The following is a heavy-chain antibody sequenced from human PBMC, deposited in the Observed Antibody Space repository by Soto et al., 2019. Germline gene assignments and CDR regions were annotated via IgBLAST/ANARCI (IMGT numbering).Heavy chain of an antibody. Sequence: QVQLVQSGAEVKKPGSSVKVSCKASGGTFSSYTISWVRQAPGQGLEWMGRIIPILGIANYAQKFQGRVTITADKSTSTAYMELSSLRSEDTAVYYCARGNMVRGGGQLDYWGQGTLVTVSS. CDR2: IIPILGIA. CDR1: GGTFSSYT. CDR3: ARGNMVRGGGQLDY. D-gene: IGHD3-10*01. J-gene: IGHJ4*02. V-gene: IGHV1-69*02.